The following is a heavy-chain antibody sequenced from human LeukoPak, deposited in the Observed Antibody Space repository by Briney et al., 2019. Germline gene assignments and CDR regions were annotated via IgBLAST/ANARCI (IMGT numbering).Heavy chain of an antibody. CDR2: IYHSGST. J-gene: IGHJ4*02. D-gene: IGHD3-22*01. Sequence: SETLSLTCTVSGGSISSSSYYWGWIRQPPGKGLEWIGSIYHSGSTYYNPSLKSRVTISVDTSKNQFSLKLSSVTAADTAVYYCARHKNYYDSSGYFDYWGQGTLVTVSS. CDR3: ARHKNYYDSSGYFDY. V-gene: IGHV4-39*01. CDR1: GGSISSSSYY.